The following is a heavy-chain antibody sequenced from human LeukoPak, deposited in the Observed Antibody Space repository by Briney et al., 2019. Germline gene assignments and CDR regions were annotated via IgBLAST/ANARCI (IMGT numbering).Heavy chain of an antibody. Sequence: SETLSLTCAVSGVSFSGYYWTWIRQPPGKGLEWIGEINHSGSTNYNPSLKSRVTISIDTSKNQFSLILSSVTAADTAVYYCARGLSDVYWGQGTLVTVSS. CDR3: ARGLSDVY. CDR1: GVSFSGYY. J-gene: IGHJ4*02. V-gene: IGHV4-34*01. CDR2: INHSGST.